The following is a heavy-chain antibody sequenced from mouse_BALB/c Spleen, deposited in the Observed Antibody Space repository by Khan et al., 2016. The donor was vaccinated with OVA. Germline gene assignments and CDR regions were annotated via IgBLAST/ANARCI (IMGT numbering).Heavy chain of an antibody. CDR3: ARTARIKY. V-gene: IGHV3-2*02. CDR2: ISYSGST. Sequence: EVQLQESGPGLVKPSQSLSLTCTVTGYSITSGYGWNWIRQFPGNKLEWMGYISYSGSTNYNPSLKSRISITRDTSKNPFFLQLNSVTTEDTAKYYCARTARIKYWGQGTTLTVSS. CDR1: GYSITSGYG. J-gene: IGHJ2*01. D-gene: IGHD3-3*01.